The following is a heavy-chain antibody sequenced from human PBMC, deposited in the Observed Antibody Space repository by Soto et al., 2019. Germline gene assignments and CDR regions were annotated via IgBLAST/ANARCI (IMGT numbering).Heavy chain of an antibody. Sequence: QVQLQESGPGLVKPSQTLSLTCTVSGGSISSGGYYWSWIRQHPGKGLEWIGYIYYSGSTYYNPSLKSRVTISVDTSKNQFSLKLSSVTAADTAVYYCARAARDIVVVVAATHFDYWGQGTLVTVSS. J-gene: IGHJ4*02. V-gene: IGHV4-31*03. CDR1: GGSISSGGYY. CDR2: IYYSGST. D-gene: IGHD2-15*01. CDR3: ARAARDIVVVVAATHFDY.